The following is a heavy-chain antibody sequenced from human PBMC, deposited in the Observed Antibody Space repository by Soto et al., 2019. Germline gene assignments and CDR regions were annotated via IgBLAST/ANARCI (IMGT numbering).Heavy chain of an antibody. J-gene: IGHJ6*02. Sequence: PSETLSLTCTVSGGSISSGDYYWSWIRQPPGKGLEWIGYIYYSGSTNYNPSLKSRVTISVDKSKNQFSLKLSSVTAADTAVYYCARDPGIVVVPAAMRQGMDVWGQGTTVTVSS. V-gene: IGHV4-61*08. D-gene: IGHD2-2*01. CDR2: IYYSGST. CDR3: ARDPGIVVVPAAMRQGMDV. CDR1: GGSISSGDYY.